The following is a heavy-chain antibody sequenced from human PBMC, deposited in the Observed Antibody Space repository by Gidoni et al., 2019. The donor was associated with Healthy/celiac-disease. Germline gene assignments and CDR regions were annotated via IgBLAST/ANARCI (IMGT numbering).Heavy chain of an antibody. CDR3: ARARLARRYYFDY. D-gene: IGHD6-6*01. CDR1: GGSFSGYY. Sequence: QVQLQQWGAGLLQPSETLSLTCAVYGGSFSGYYWSWIRQPPGKGLEWIGEINHSGSTNYNPSLKSRVTISVDTSKNQFSLKLSSVTAADTAVYYCARARLARRYYFDYWGQGTLVTVSS. CDR2: INHSGST. V-gene: IGHV4-34*01. J-gene: IGHJ4*02.